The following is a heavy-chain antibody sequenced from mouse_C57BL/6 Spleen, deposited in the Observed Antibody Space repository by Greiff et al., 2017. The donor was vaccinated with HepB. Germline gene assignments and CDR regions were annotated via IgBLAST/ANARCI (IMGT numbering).Heavy chain of an antibody. CDR3: ARDWDLDY. Sequence: VKLMESGPELVKPGASVKISCKASGYAFSSSWMNWVKQRPGKGLEWIGRIYPGDGDTNYNGKFKGKATLTADKSSSTAYMQLSSLTSEDSAVYFCARDWDLDYWGQGTTLTVSS. CDR1: GYAFSSSW. CDR2: IYPGDGDT. D-gene: IGHD4-1*01. J-gene: IGHJ2*01. V-gene: IGHV1-82*01.